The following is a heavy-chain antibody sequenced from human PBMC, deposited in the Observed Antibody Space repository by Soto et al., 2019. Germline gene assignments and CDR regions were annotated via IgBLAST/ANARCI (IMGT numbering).Heavy chain of an antibody. J-gene: IGHJ4*02. D-gene: IGHD1-26*01. CDR2: IIPIFGTA. CDR1: AGTFSSYA. CDR3: ARDTAAGATVSYFDY. Sequence: SVKVSCKASAGTFSSYAISWVRQTPGQGLEWMGGIIPIFGTANYEQKFQGRVTITADESTSTAYMELSRLRSEDTAVYYCARDTAAGATVSYFDYWGQGTLVTVSS. V-gene: IGHV1-69*13.